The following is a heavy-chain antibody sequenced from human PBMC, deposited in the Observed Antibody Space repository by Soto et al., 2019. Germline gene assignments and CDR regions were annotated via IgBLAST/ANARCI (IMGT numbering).Heavy chain of an antibody. J-gene: IGHJ3*02. D-gene: IGHD2-15*01. V-gene: IGHV3-33*01. CDR1: GFTFSSYG. CDR3: ARDCSGGSWYSFVYVGAFDI. CDR2: IWYDGSNK. Sequence: QVQLVESGGGVVQPGRSLRLSCAASGFTFSSYGMHWVRQAPGKGLEWVAVIWYDGSNKYYADSVKGRFTISRDNSKNTLYLQMNSLRAEDTAVYYCARDCSGGSWYSFVYVGAFDIWGQGTMVTVSS.